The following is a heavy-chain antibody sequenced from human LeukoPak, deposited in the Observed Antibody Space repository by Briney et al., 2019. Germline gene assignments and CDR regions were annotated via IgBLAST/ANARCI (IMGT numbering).Heavy chain of an antibody. J-gene: IGHJ4*02. D-gene: IGHD4-17*01. V-gene: IGHV4-39*07. CDR1: GGSISSSSYY. CDR2: IYYSGST. Sequence: SETLSLTCTVSGGSISSSSYYWGWIRQPPGKGLEWIGSIYYSGSTYYNPSLKSRVTISVDTSKNQFSPKLSSVTAADTAVYYCASTTAAYFDYWGQGTLVTVSS. CDR3: ASTTAAYFDY.